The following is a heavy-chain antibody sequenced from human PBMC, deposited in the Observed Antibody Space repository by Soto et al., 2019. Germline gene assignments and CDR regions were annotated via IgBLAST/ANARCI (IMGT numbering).Heavy chain of an antibody. V-gene: IGHV4-59*08. D-gene: IGHD2-2*01. J-gene: IGHJ6*02. CDR1: GGSLSSYF. CDR3: ARLGGYCSSTSCYGYYGMDV. Sequence: SETLSLTCTVSGGSLSSYFWSWIRPPPGRGLEWIGHIHYSGSTNYNPSLESRVAISVDTSKNQFSLKVTSVTAADTAIYYCARLGGYCSSTSCYGYYGMDVWGQGTTVTVSS. CDR2: IHYSGST.